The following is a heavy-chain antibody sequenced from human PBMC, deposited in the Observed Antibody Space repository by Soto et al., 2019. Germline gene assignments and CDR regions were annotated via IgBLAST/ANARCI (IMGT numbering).Heavy chain of an antibody. CDR1: GFTFSSYG. J-gene: IGHJ4*02. CDR3: AKVEIPKAVAGTLDY. Sequence: PGGSLRLSCAASGFTFSSYGMHWVRQAPGKGLEWVAVISYDGSNKYYADSVKGRFTISRDNSKNTLYLQMNSLRAEDTAVYYCAKVEIPKAVAGTLDYWGQGTLVTVSS. V-gene: IGHV3-30*18. CDR2: ISYDGSNK. D-gene: IGHD6-19*01.